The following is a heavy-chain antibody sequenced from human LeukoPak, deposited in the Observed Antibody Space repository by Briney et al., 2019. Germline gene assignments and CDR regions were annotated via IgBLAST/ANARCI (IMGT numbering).Heavy chain of an antibody. Sequence: GRSLRLSCAASGFTFSSYAMHWVRQAPGKGLEWVAVISYDGSNKYYADSVKGRFTISRDNSKNTLYLQMNSLRAEDTAVYYCAREGEYSSGWFAHNWFDPWGQGTLVTVSS. J-gene: IGHJ5*02. D-gene: IGHD6-19*01. CDR3: AREGEYSSGWFAHNWFDP. CDR2: ISYDGSNK. CDR1: GFTFSSYA. V-gene: IGHV3-30-3*01.